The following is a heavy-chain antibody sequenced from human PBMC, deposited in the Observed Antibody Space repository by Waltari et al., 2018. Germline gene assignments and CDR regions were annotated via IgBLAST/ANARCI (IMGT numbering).Heavy chain of an antibody. CDR1: GVSIRRSNW. CDR2: IHPSGTT. V-gene: IGHV4-4*02. Sequence: QVQLQESGPGLVTPSGTLSLTCAVSGVSIRRSNWWSWVRQPPGKGLEWLGEIHPSGTTNYNPSLKSRVTISVDNSKNQFSLKLSSVTAADTAVYYCARDRGLRGGYDSWGQGTLVTVSS. D-gene: IGHD5-12*01. J-gene: IGHJ5*02. CDR3: ARDRGLRGGYDS.